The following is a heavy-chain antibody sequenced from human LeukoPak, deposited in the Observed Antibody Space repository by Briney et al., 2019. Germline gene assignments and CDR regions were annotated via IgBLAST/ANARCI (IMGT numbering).Heavy chain of an antibody. CDR2: IYYSGST. V-gene: IGHV4-39*01. Sequence: PSETLSLTCTVSGGPISSSSYYWGWIRQPPGKGLEWIGSIYYSGSTYYNPSLKSRVTISVDTSKNQFSLKLSSVTAADTAVYYCARHSGSKGSFDYWGQGTLVTVSS. J-gene: IGHJ4*02. D-gene: IGHD1-26*01. CDR3: ARHSGSKGSFDY. CDR1: GGPISSSSYY.